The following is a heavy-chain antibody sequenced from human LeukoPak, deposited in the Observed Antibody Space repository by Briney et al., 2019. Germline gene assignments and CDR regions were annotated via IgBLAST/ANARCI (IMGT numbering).Heavy chain of an antibody. J-gene: IGHJ4*02. CDR3: ARDRPFYGSGSYYDY. CDR2: IRYDGTNK. CDR1: EFTFSSYG. D-gene: IGHD3-10*01. Sequence: GGSLRLSCAASEFTFSSYGMHWVRQAPGKGLEWEAFIRYDGTNKYSADSVKGRFTVSRDNSKNTLFLQMNSLRTEDTAVYYCARDRPFYGSGSYYDYWGQGTLVTVSS. V-gene: IGHV3-30*02.